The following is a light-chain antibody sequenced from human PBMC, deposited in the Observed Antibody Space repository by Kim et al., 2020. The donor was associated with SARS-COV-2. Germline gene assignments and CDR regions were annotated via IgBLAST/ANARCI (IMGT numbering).Light chain of an antibody. CDR1: QSVDGW. V-gene: IGKV1-5*03. CDR2: QAS. Sequence: DIQMNQSPSTLSAFVGDRVTMPCRASQSVDGWLAWYQQKPGKAPRLLIYQASKLASGVPSRFSGSGSGTDFTLTVSNLQSDDSAVYYCKQYETYWTFGPGTKVDIK. CDR3: KQYETYWT. J-gene: IGKJ1*01.